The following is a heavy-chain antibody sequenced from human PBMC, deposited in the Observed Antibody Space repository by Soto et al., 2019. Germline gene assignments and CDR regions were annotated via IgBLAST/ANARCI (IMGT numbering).Heavy chain of an antibody. D-gene: IGHD5-18*01. CDR2: ISGSGGST. V-gene: IGHV3-23*01. J-gene: IGHJ6*02. CDR3: AKARGYSYGKGGMDV. Sequence: EVQLLESGGGLVQPGGSLRLSCAASGFTFSSYAMSWVRQAPGKGLEWVSAISGSGGSTYYADPVKGRFTISRDNSKNTLYLQMNSLRAEDTAVYYCAKARGYSYGKGGMDVWGQGTTVTVSS. CDR1: GFTFSSYA.